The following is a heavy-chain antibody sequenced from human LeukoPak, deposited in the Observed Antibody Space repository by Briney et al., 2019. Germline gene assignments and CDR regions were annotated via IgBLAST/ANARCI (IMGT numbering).Heavy chain of an antibody. CDR3: AKGGYDLDYYMDV. CDR2: ISWNSANL. V-gene: IGHV3-9*01. J-gene: IGHJ6*03. CDR1: AFSFDDYA. Sequence: GRSLSLSCAASAFSFDDYAMHWVRQAPGKGLEWVSGISWNSANLGYADSVKGRFTISRDNAKNSLYLQMNSLRAEDTALYYCAKGGYDLDYYMDVWGKGTTVTISS. D-gene: IGHD5-12*01.